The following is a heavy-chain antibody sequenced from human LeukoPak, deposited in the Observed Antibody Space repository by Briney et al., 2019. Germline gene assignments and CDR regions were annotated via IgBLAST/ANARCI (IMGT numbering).Heavy chain of an antibody. CDR3: VRDSNLSFDY. D-gene: IGHD1-14*01. Sequence: GSLRLSCPASGLTLSSYWMHWVRQAPGKGLVWVSHINTDGTATTYADSVKGRFTISRDNAKNTLYLQMNSLRAEDTAVYYCVRDSNLSFDYWGQGALVTVSS. J-gene: IGHJ4*02. CDR2: INTDGTAT. V-gene: IGHV3-74*01. CDR1: GLTLSSYW.